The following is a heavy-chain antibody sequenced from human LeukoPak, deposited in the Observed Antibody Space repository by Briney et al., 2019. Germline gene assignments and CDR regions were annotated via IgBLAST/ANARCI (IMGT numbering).Heavy chain of an antibody. V-gene: IGHV1-69*04. CDR2: IIPILGIA. Sequence: SVKVSCKASGGTFSSYAISWVRQAPGQGLEWMGRIIPILGIANYAQKFQGRVTITADKSTSTAYMELSSLRSEDTAVYYCARGAIYYGMDVWGQGTTVTVSS. CDR3: ARGAIYYGMDV. J-gene: IGHJ6*02. CDR1: GGTFSSYA.